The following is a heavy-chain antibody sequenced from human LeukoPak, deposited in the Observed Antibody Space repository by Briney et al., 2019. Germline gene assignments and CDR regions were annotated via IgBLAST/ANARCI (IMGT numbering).Heavy chain of an antibody. V-gene: IGHV3-30-3*01. CDR3: AGVTIRAIMAYYFDY. CDR2: ISYDGSNK. CDR1: GFTFSSYA. Sequence: PGGSLRLSCAASGFTFSSYAMHWVRQAPGKGLEWVAVISYDGSNKYYADSVKGRFTISRDNSKNTLYLQMNSLRAEDTAVYYCAGVTIRAIMAYYFDYWGQGTLVTVSS. J-gene: IGHJ4*02. D-gene: IGHD3-16*01.